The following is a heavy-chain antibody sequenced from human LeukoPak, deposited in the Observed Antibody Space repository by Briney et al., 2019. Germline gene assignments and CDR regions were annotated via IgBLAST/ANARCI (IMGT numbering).Heavy chain of an antibody. J-gene: IGHJ4*02. CDR2: INHSGST. D-gene: IGHD6-13*01. V-gene: IGHV4-34*01. CDR1: GGSFSGYY. CDR3: ARGGGSSWYIDY. Sequence: SETLSLTCAVYGGSFSGYYWSWIRQPPGKGLEWIGEINHSGSTNYNPSLKSRVTISVDTSKNQFSLKLSSVTAADTAVYYYARGGGSSWYIDYWGQGTLVTVSS.